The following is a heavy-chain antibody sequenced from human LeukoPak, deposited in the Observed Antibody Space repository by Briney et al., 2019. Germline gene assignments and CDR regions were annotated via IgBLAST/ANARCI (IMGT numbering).Heavy chain of an antibody. Sequence: GASVKVSCKASGYTFTGYYMHWVRQAPGQGLEWMGWINPNSGGTNYAQKFQGRVTMTRDTSISTAYMELSRLRSDDTAVYYCARDRFAYYYDSRAERENWFDPWGQGTLVTVSS. J-gene: IGHJ5*02. CDR3: ARDRFAYYYDSRAERENWFDP. D-gene: IGHD3-22*01. CDR2: INPNSGGT. CDR1: GYTFTGYY. V-gene: IGHV1-2*02.